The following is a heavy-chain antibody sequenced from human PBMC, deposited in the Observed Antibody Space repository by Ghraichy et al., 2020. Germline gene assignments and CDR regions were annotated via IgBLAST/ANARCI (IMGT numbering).Heavy chain of an antibody. D-gene: IGHD7-27*01. J-gene: IGHJ4*02. CDR3: ARERWGGSNSFDY. V-gene: IGHV6-1*01. Sequence: SQTLSLTCVISGDSVSSNSAAWNWIRLSPSRGLEWLARTYYRSKWFTDYAVSVKSRISVNPDTSKNQVSLHLNSVTPEDSAVYFCARERWGGSNSFDYWGQGTLVTVSS. CDR2: TYYRSKWFT. CDR1: GDSVSSNSAA.